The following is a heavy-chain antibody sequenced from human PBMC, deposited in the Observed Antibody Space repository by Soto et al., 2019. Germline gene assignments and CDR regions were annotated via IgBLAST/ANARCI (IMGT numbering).Heavy chain of an antibody. CDR1: GGSVSTGSYY. D-gene: IGHD3-10*01. CDR3: ARAAVTGSWNFDY. CDR2: IYYSGST. V-gene: IGHV4-61*01. J-gene: IGHJ4*02. Sequence: PSESLSLTCTVSGGSVSTGSYYWSWIRRPPGKGLEWIGYIYYSGSTNYNPSLKSRVTISVDTSKNQFSLKLSSVTAADTAVYYCARAAVTGSWNFDYWGQGTLVTSPQ.